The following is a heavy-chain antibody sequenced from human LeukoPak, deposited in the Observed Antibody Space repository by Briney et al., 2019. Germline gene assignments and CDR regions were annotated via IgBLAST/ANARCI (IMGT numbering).Heavy chain of an antibody. J-gene: IGHJ6*02. CDR3: ATASCSSTSCGYYYYGMDV. V-gene: IGHV1-24*01. CDR2: FDPEDGET. Sequence: GASVKVSCKVSGYTLTELSMHWVRQAPGKGLEWMGGFDPEDGETIYAQKFQGRVTMTEDTSTDTAYMELSSLRSKDTAVYYCATASCSSTSCGYYYYGMDVWGQGTTVTVSS. D-gene: IGHD2-2*01. CDR1: GYTLTELS.